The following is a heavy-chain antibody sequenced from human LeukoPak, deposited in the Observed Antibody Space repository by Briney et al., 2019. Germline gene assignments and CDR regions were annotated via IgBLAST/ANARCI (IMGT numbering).Heavy chain of an antibody. V-gene: IGHV3-48*03. CDR3: AKGYCSGGSCFFDY. J-gene: IGHJ4*02. D-gene: IGHD2-15*01. Sequence: GGSLRLSCTASGFTFSNYEINWVRQAPGKGLEWISYISSSGTTIYYADSVRGRSTISRDNAEKTLYLQMNSLRAEDTAVYYCAKGYCSGGSCFFDYWGQGTLVTVSS. CDR1: GFTFSNYE. CDR2: ISSSGTTI.